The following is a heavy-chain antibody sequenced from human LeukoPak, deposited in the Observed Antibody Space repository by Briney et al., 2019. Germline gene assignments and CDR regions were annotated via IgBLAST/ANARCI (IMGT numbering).Heavy chain of an antibody. V-gene: IGHV5-51*01. D-gene: IGHD5-18*01. J-gene: IGHJ4*02. CDR3: ARRAVGNAWIQLWSQYYFDY. CDR1: GYSFTSYW. Sequence: GESLKISCKGSGYSFTSYWIGWVRQMPGKGLEWMGIIYPGDSDTRYSPSFQGQVTISADKSISTAYLQWSSLKASDTAMYYCARRAVGNAWIQLWSQYYFDYWGQGTLVTVSS. CDR2: IYPGDSDT.